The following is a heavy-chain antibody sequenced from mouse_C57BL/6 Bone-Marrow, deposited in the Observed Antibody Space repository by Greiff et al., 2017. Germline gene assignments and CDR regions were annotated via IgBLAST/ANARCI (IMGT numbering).Heavy chain of an antibody. J-gene: IGHJ3*01. Sequence: EVKLMESGPGLAKPSQTLSLTCSVTGYSITSDYWNWIRKFPGNKLEYMGYISYSGSTYYNPSLKRRISITRNTSKTQYSLQLNSVTTEDTATYYCARGVPRRGFAYWGQGTLVTVSA. CDR1: GYSITSDY. D-gene: IGHD5-1*01. V-gene: IGHV3-8*01. CDR2: ISYSGST. CDR3: ARGVPRRGFAY.